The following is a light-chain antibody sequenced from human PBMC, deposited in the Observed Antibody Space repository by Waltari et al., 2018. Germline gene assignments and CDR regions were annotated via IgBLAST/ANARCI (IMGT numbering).Light chain of an antibody. V-gene: IGKV1-5*03. CDR3: QQYKSYGFT. Sequence: DIQMTQSPSTLSASVGDRVTITCRASQSISSWLSWYQQQPGKAPKLLIYKASSLESGVPSRFSGSGSGTEFTLTISSLQPDDFATYYCQQYKSYGFTFGGGTKVEIK. J-gene: IGKJ4*01. CDR1: QSISSW. CDR2: KAS.